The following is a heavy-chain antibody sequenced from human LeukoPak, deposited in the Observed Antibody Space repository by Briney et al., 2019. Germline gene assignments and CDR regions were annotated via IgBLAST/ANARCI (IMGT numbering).Heavy chain of an antibody. J-gene: IGHJ6*02. Sequence: GGSLRLSCAASGFTFSGSAMHWVRQASGKGLEWVCRIRSKANSYATAYAASVKGRFTISRDDSKNTAYLQMNSLKTEDTAVYYCTTQPTYCSSTSCYGYGMDVWGQGTTVTVSS. V-gene: IGHV3-73*01. CDR2: IRSKANSYAT. D-gene: IGHD2-2*01. CDR1: GFTFSGSA. CDR3: TTQPTYCSSTSCYGYGMDV.